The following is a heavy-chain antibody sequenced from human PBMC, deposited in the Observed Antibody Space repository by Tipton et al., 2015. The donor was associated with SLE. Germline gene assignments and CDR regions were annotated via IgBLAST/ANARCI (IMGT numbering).Heavy chain of an antibody. D-gene: IGHD1-26*01. CDR2: IKQDGSEK. CDR3: ARGPLVGALGWLLDY. CDR1: GFTFSSYW. Sequence: SLRLSCAASGFTFSSYWMSWVRQAPGKGLEWVANIKQDGSEKYYVDSVKGRFTISRDNAKNSLYLQMNSLRAEDTAVYYCARGPLVGALGWLLDYWGQGTLVTVSS. V-gene: IGHV3-7*04. J-gene: IGHJ4*02.